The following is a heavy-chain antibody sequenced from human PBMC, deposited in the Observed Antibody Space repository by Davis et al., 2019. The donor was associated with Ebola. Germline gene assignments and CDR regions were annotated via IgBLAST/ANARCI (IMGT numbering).Heavy chain of an antibody. CDR2: ISVYNGNT. CDR3: ARDFARARDYFYNGMDV. Sequence: SVHVPCMASGYTLINYDFNWLRQAPGQGLEWMGWISVYNGNTKYAQMFQGRVTMTTDTSTTTAYMELRSLRSDDTAVYYCARDFARARDYFYNGMDVWGQVTTVTVSS. J-gene: IGHJ6*02. CDR1: GYTLINYD. V-gene: IGHV1-18*01.